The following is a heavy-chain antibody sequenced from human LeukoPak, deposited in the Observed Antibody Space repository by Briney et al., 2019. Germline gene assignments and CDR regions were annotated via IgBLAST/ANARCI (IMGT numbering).Heavy chain of an antibody. V-gene: IGHV3-23*01. D-gene: IGHD3-3*01. CDR2: ISGSGGST. CDR3: AKDRQRGYYDFWSGYCDY. Sequence: GGSLRLSCAASGFTFSSYAMSWVRQAPGKGLEWVSAISGSGGSTYYADSVKGRFTISRDNSKNTLYLQMNSLRAEDTAVYYCAKDRQRGYYDFWSGYCDYWGQGTLVTVSS. J-gene: IGHJ4*02. CDR1: GFTFSSYA.